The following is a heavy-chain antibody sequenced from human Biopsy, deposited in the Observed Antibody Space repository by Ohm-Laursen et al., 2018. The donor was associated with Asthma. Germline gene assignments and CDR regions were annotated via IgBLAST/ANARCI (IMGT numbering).Heavy chain of an antibody. CDR1: GFVFSQCG. CDR3: ARQSGQDYGDSSGFDS. D-gene: IGHD3-22*01. Sequence: SLRLSCAASGFVFSQCGMHWVRQGPGKGLEWVALVSSDGHNKYYDDSVKGRFTISRDNSRKRLYLQINRLTVEDSAVYFCARQSGQDYGDSSGFDSWGQGTKVAV. J-gene: IGHJ3*02. CDR2: VSSDGHNK. V-gene: IGHV3-30*03.